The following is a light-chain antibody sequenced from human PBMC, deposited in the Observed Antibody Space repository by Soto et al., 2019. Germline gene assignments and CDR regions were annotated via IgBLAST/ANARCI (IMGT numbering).Light chain of an antibody. CDR1: QDISSW. J-gene: IGKJ5*01. CDR2: AAS. Sequence: DLQMTQSPSSVSASVGDRVTITCQASQDISSWLAWYQQKPGKVPKLLIYAASSLQSGVPSRFSGSGSGTHFTLTISSLQPEDFATYYCQQANSFPITFGQRTRLDIK. V-gene: IGKV1-12*01. CDR3: QQANSFPIT.